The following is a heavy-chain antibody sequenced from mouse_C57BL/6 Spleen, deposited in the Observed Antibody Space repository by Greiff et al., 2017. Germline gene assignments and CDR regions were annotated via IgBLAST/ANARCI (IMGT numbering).Heavy chain of an antibody. V-gene: IGHV5-4*01. D-gene: IGHD4-1*01. J-gene: IGHJ3*01. Sequence: EAQRVESGGGLVKPGGSLKLSCAASGFTFSSYAMSWVRQTPEKRLEWVATISDGGSYTYYPDNVKGRFTISRDNAKNNLYLQMSHLQSEDTAMYYCARDWARTGPWFAYWGQGTLVTVSA. CDR3: ARDWARTGPWFAY. CDR1: GFTFSSYA. CDR2: ISDGGSYT.